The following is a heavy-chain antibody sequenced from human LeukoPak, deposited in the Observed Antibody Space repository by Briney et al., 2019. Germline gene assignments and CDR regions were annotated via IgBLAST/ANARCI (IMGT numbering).Heavy chain of an antibody. CDR3: ARAVVGLRYFDWLLLVGQVFDY. CDR2: IHPKNGDT. J-gene: IGHJ4*02. V-gene: IGHV1-2*02. D-gene: IGHD3-9*01. CDR1: GYTFTGYY. Sequence: ASVKVSCKASGYTFTGYYMHWVRQAPGQGLEWMGWIHPKNGDTNYAHKFQGRVTMTRDTSISTAYMDLSRLRSDDTAVYYCARAVVGLRYFDWLLLVGQVFDYWGQGTLVTVSS.